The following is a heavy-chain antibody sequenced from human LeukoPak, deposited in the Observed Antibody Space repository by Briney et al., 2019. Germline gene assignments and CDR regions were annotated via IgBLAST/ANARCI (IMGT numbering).Heavy chain of an antibody. CDR3: AWPIGDHENWFDP. V-gene: IGHV1-46*01. D-gene: IGHD4-17*01. CDR1: GYTFTSYY. J-gene: IGHJ5*02. Sequence: ASVKVSCKASGYTFTSYYMHWVRQAPGQGLEWKGIINPSGGSTSYAQKFQGRVTMTRDTSTSTVYMELSSLRSEDTAVYYCAWPIGDHENWFDPWGQGTLVTVSS. CDR2: INPSGGST.